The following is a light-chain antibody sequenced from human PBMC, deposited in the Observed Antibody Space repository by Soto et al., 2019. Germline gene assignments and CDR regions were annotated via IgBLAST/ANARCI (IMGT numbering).Light chain of an antibody. CDR1: QSIDNF. Sequence: DIQMTQSPSYLSASXGYRVTITCRPSQSIDNFLNWYQQKPGKAPNPLIYDASSLKSGVPARFSGSGSGTEFTLTISSLQPDDFATYYCQQYNTYSTFGQGTRLEIK. CDR3: QQYNTYST. CDR2: DAS. J-gene: IGKJ5*01. V-gene: IGKV1-5*01.